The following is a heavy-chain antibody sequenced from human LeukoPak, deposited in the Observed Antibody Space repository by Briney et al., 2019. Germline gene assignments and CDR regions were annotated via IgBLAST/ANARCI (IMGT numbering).Heavy chain of an antibody. D-gene: IGHD6-19*01. Sequence: SETLSLTCAVYGGSFSGYYWSWIRQPPGKGLEWIGGINHSGSTNYNPSLKSRVTISVDTSKNQFSLKLSSVTAADTAVYYCARGLQLADSSPFDYWGQGTLVTVSS. CDR1: GGSFSGYY. V-gene: IGHV4-34*01. CDR2: INHSGST. J-gene: IGHJ4*02. CDR3: ARGLQLADSSPFDY.